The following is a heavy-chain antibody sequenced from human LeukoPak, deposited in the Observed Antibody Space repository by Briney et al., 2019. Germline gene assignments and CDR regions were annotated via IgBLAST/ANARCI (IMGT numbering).Heavy chain of an antibody. CDR1: GFTFSSYA. V-gene: IGHV3-30-3*01. D-gene: IGHD5-12*01. J-gene: IGHJ4*02. CDR2: ISYDGSNK. CDR3: ARDLGGYDMSYFDY. Sequence: GRSLRLSCAASGFTFSSYAMHWVHQAPGKGLEWVAVISYDGSNKYYADSVKGRFTISRDNSKNTLYLQMNSLRAEDTAVYYCARDLGGYDMSYFDYWGQGTLVTVSS.